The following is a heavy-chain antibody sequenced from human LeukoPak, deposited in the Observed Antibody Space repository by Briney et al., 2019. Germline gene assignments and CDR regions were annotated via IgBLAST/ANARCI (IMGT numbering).Heavy chain of an antibody. V-gene: IGHV1-46*01. CDR2: INPSGGST. CDR3: ARDLEIAAAATPDY. J-gene: IGHJ4*02. Sequence: ASVKVSCKASGYTFTSYGISWVRQAPGQGLEWMGIINPSGGSTSYAQKFQGRVTMTRDTSTSTVYMELSSLRSEDTAVYYCARDLEIAAAATPDYWGQGTLVTVSS. CDR1: GYTFTSYG. D-gene: IGHD6-13*01.